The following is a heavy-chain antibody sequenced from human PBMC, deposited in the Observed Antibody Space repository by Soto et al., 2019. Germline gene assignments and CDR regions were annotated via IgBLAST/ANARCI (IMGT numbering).Heavy chain of an antibody. J-gene: IGHJ4*02. Sequence: GGSLRLSCAASGFTSSTYSMNWVRQAPGKGLEWVSYISSSSSTIFYTDSVKGRFTVSRDNAKNSLYLQMNSLRAEDTAAYYCARPTYYYDSSGPPAYWGQGTLVTVSS. CDR3: ARPTYYYDSSGPPAY. CDR1: GFTSSTYS. D-gene: IGHD3-22*01. CDR2: ISSSSSTI. V-gene: IGHV3-48*01.